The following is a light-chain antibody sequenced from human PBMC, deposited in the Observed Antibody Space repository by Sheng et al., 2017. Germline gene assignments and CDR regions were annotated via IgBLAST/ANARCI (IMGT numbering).Light chain of an antibody. Sequence: NFMLTQPQSVSGSPGKTVTLSCTRSSGSIASNYVQWYQQRPGSSPTTVIYENFFRPSGVPDRFSGSIDETSNSASLTISGLKTEDEADYYCQSYGRTYVVFGGGTKLTVL. J-gene: IGLJ2*01. V-gene: IGLV6-57*01. CDR1: SGSIASNY. CDR2: ENF. CDR3: QSYGRTYVV.